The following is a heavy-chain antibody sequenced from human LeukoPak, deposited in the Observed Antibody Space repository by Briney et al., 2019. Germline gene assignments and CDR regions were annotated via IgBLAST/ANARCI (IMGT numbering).Heavy chain of an antibody. CDR2: ISGGST. V-gene: IGHV3-38-3*01. D-gene: IGHD2-15*01. Sequence: GGSLRLSCAASGFTVSSNEMSWVRQAPGKGLEWVSSISGGSTYYADSRKGRFTISRDNSKNTLHLQMNSLRAEDTAVYYCAKDGGSDPDSFDIWGQGTMVTVSS. CDR3: AKDGGSDPDSFDI. J-gene: IGHJ3*02. CDR1: GFTVSSNE.